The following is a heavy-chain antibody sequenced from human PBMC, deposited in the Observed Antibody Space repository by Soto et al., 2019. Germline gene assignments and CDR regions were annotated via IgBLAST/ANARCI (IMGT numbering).Heavy chain of an antibody. J-gene: IGHJ4*02. Sequence: GGSLRLSCAASGFTFSDYYMSWIRQAPGKGLEWVSYISSSGSTIYYADSVKGRFTISRDNAKNSLYLQMNSLRAEDTAVYYCARDGAYSNYRFYFDYWGQGTLVTVSS. CDR1: GFTFSDYY. CDR3: ARDGAYSNYRFYFDY. D-gene: IGHD4-4*01. V-gene: IGHV3-11*01. CDR2: ISSSGSTI.